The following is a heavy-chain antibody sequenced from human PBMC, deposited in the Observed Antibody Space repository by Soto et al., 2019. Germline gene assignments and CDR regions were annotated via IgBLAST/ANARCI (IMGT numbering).Heavy chain of an antibody. V-gene: IGHV4-59*08. CDR3: AGRYGSCFYY. CDR1: GGSISSYY. Sequence: SETLSLTCTVSGGSISSYYWSWIRQPPGKGLEWIGYIYYSGSTNYNPSLKSRVTISVDTSKNQFSLKLSSVTAADTAVYYCAGRYGSCFYYWGQGTLVTVSS. J-gene: IGHJ4*02. D-gene: IGHD5-18*01. CDR2: IYYSGST.